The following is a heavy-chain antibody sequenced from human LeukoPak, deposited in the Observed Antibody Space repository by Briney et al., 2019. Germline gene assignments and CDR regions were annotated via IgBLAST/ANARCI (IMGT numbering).Heavy chain of an antibody. CDR2: ISSSGSTI. CDR1: GFTFSSYE. J-gene: IGHJ4*02. CDR3: ARQRELLFSVRCFDY. V-gene: IGHV3-48*03. Sequence: PGGSLRLSCAASGFTFSSYEMNWVRQAPGKGLEWVSYISSSGSTIYYADSVKGRFTISRDNAKNSLYLQMNSLRAEDTAVYYCARQRELLFSVRCFDYWGQGTLVTVSS. D-gene: IGHD1-26*01.